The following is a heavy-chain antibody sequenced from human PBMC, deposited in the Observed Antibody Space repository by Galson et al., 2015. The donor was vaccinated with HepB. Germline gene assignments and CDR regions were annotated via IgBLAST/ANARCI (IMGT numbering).Heavy chain of an antibody. J-gene: IGHJ4*02. CDR1: GGTFRNYI. CDR3: VREISH. V-gene: IGHV1-69*13. CDR2: VISVFGTT. Sequence: SVKVSCKASGGTFRNYIINWVRQAPGEGLEWLGGVISVFGTTKYAQKFQGRIAITADASTNTAYLALSSLKSEDTAVYYCVREISHWGQGTLVTVSS.